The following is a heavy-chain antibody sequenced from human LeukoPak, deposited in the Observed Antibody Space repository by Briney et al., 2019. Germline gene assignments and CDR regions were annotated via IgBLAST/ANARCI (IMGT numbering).Heavy chain of an antibody. CDR1: GASLSGYY. V-gene: IGHV4-59*01. Sequence: SETLSLTCTVSGASLSGYYWSWIRQPPGKGLEWIGYIYYTGSTNYNPSLKSRVTMSVATSKSQFSLKLSSVTAADTAVYYCARGYWNLRNYAFDIWGQGTMVTVSS. CDR3: ARGYWNLRNYAFDI. CDR2: IYYTGST. J-gene: IGHJ3*02. D-gene: IGHD1-7*01.